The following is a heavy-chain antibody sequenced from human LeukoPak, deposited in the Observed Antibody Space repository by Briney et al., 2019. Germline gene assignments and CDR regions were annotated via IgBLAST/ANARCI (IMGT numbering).Heavy chain of an antibody. CDR3: ARVFPANYYGMGV. Sequence: PGGSLRLSCAASGFTFSSYGMHWVRQAPGKGLEWVAVIWYDGSNKYYADSVKGRFTISRDNSKNTLYLQMNSLRAEDTAVYYCARVFPANYYGMGVWGQGTTVTVSS. J-gene: IGHJ6*02. CDR1: GFTFSSYG. V-gene: IGHV3-33*01. CDR2: IWYDGSNK.